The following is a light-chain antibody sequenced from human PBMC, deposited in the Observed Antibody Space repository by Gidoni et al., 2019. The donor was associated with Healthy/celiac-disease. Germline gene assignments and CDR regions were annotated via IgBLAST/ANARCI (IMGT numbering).Light chain of an antibody. CDR1: QSVSSN. J-gene: IGKJ1*01. Sequence: IVMTQSPATLSLSPGERATLSCRTSQSVSSNLACYQQKPGQAPRLPIYGASTRATGIPARFSGSGSGAEFTLTISSLQYEDFAVYYCQQYNNWPPLTFGQGTKVEIK. CDR2: GAS. V-gene: IGKV3-15*01. CDR3: QQYNNWPPLT.